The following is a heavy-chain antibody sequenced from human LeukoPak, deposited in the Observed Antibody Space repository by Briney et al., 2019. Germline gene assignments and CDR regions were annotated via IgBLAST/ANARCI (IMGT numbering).Heavy chain of an antibody. CDR1: GGSISSSSYY. J-gene: IGHJ4*02. Sequence: SETLSLTCTVSGGSISSSSYYWGWIRQPPGTGLEWIASIYYSGSTYYNPSLKSRVTISLDTSKNQFSLKLSSVTAADTAVYYCARVIPAAMLDYWGQGTMVTVSS. CDR2: IYYSGST. D-gene: IGHD2-2*01. CDR3: ARVIPAAMLDY. V-gene: IGHV4-39*07.